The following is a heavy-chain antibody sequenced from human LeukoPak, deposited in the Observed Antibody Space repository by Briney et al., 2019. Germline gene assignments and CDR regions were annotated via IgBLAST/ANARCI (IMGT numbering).Heavy chain of an antibody. CDR3: ARENYDFWSGYLFD. Sequence: SETLSLTCTVSGGSISSYYWSWIRQPPGKGLEWIGYIYYSGSTNYNPSLKSRVTISVDTSKNQFSLKLSSVTAADTAVYYCARENYDFWSGYLFDWGQGTLVTGSS. V-gene: IGHV4-59*01. D-gene: IGHD3-3*01. J-gene: IGHJ4*02. CDR2: IYYSGST. CDR1: GGSISSYY.